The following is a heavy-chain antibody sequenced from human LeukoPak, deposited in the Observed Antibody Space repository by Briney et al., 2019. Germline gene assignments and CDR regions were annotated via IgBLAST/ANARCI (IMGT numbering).Heavy chain of an antibody. V-gene: IGHV3-30*02. D-gene: IGHD2-2*01. CDR1: GFTFSSYG. CDR2: IRYDGSNK. CDR3: AKEYCSSTSCYVSD. J-gene: IGHJ4*02. Sequence: GVSLRLSCAASGFTFSSYGMHWVRQAPGKGLEWVAFIRYDGSNKYYADSVKGRFTISRDNSENTLYLQMNSLRAEDTAVYYCAKEYCSSTSCYVSDWGQGTLVTVSS.